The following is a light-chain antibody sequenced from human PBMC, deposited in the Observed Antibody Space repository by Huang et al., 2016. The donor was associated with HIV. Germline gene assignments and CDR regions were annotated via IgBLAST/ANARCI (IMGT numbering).Light chain of an antibody. V-gene: IGKV3-20*01. CDR1: QTVTNNY. CDR3: QQYGGSPRT. CDR2: GAS. J-gene: IGKJ2*01. Sequence: EIVLTQSPGTLSLSPGERATLSCRASQTVTNNYLAWYQQKPGQAPRLVIYGASSRASGIPDRFSGSGSGTDFTLTISRLEPDDFAVYHCQQYGGSPRTFGQETKLDIK.